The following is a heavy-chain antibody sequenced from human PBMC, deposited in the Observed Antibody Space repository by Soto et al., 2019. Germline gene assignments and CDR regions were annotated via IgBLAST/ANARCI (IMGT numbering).Heavy chain of an antibody. CDR3: ASDHSGPD. Sequence: HVLLVQSGPEVRKPGASVNVSYMASGDSFSKFGINWVRQAPGQGLEWMGWISGYSGQTNYAQKFQGRVTMTRDTSTTTAYMELRTLRSDDTAVYFCASDHSGPDWGQGTLVTVSS. CDR1: GDSFSKFG. D-gene: IGHD6-25*01. J-gene: IGHJ4*02. V-gene: IGHV1-18*01. CDR2: ISGYSGQT.